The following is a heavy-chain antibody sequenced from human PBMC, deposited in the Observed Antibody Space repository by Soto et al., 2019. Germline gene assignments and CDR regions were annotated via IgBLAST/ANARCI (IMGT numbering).Heavy chain of an antibody. CDR1: GSSVSSGSHY. CDR3: ARDTYDSTPVRAFDI. CDR2: IYYTGTT. J-gene: IGHJ3*02. D-gene: IGHD4-17*01. V-gene: IGHV4-61*01. Sequence: QVQLQESGPGLVKPSETLSLTCTVSGSSVSSGSHYWSWIRQPPGKGLEWIGSIYYTGTTNYNPSLKSRVTISVDTSKSQFFLKMSSVTAADTAVYYCARDTYDSTPVRAFDIWGQGTMVTVSP.